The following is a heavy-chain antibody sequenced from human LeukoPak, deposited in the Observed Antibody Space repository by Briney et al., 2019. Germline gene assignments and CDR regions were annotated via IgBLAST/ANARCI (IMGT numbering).Heavy chain of an antibody. CDR2: ISSSSSSTI. CDR1: GFTFSSYS. J-gene: IGHJ4*02. D-gene: IGHD4-17*01. Sequence: PGGSLRLSCAASGFTFSSYSMNWVRQAPGKGLEWVSYISSSSSSTIYYADSVKGRFTISRDNSKNTLYLQMNSLRAEDTAVYYCAKVSSLRVRIYYFDYWGQGTLVTVSS. V-gene: IGHV3-48*01. CDR3: AKVSSLRVRIYYFDY.